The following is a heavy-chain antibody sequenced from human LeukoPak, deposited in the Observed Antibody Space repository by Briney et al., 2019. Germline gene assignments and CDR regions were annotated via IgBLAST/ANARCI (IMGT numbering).Heavy chain of an antibody. V-gene: IGHV3-53*01. CDR1: GLTVSGNY. CDR2: LYSDGGT. CDR3: AKSGYDRFDY. J-gene: IGHJ4*02. Sequence: PGGSLRLSCAAFGLTVSGNYMSWVRQAPGKGLEWVSVLYSDGGTYYADSVKGRFSISRDTSKNTVYLQMNSLRDDDTAVYYCAKSGYDRFDYWGQGTLVTVSS. D-gene: IGHD5-12*01.